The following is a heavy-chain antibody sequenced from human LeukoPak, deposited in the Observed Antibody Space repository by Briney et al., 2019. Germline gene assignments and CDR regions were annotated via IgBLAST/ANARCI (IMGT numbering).Heavy chain of an antibody. J-gene: IGHJ6*03. V-gene: IGHV4-61*05. Sequence: SETLSLTCTVSGGSISSSSYYWGWIRQPPGKGLEWIGYIYYSGSTNYNPSLKSRVTISVDTSKNQFSLKLSSVTAADTAVYYCAGALRPPGLGYCSSTSCYGDYYYYYMDVWGKGTTVTVSS. CDR1: GGSISSSSYY. D-gene: IGHD2-2*01. CDR3: AGALRPPGLGYCSSTSCYGDYYYYYMDV. CDR2: IYYSGST.